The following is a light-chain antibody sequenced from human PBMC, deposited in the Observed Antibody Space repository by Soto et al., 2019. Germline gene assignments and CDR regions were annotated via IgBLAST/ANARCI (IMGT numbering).Light chain of an antibody. Sequence: AIRMTQSPSSLSASAGDRVTITCRASQGISSYLAWYQQKPGKAPKLLIYAASTLQSGVPSRFSGSGSGTHFTLTISCLQAEDFATYYCQQYYSYPRTFGQGTRLEIK. CDR2: AAS. CDR1: QGISSY. V-gene: IGKV1-8*01. J-gene: IGKJ5*01. CDR3: QQYYSYPRT.